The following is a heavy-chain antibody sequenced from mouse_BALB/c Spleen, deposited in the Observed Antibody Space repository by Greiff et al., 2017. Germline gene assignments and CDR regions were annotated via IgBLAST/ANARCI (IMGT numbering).Heavy chain of an antibody. CDR1: GYSFTGYF. J-gene: IGHJ4*01. Sequence: EVKLVESGPELVKPGASVKISCKASGYSFTGYFMNWVKQSHGKSLEWIGRINPYNGDTFYNQKFKGKATLTVDKSSSTAHMELLSLTSEDSAVYYCGIAPTTATYYYAMDYWGQGTSVTVSS. CDR2: INPYNGDT. CDR3: GIAPTTATYYYAMDY. D-gene: IGHD1-2*01. V-gene: IGHV1-37*01.